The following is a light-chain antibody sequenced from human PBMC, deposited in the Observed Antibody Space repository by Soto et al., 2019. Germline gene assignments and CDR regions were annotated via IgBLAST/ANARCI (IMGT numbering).Light chain of an antibody. V-gene: IGLV2-14*03. CDR2: EVI. J-gene: IGLJ1*01. Sequence: SVLTQPASVSGSPGQWITISCTGTSSDVGAYDFVSWYQQHPDKAPKLMIYEVIYRPSGVSNRFSGSKSVNTATLTISGLQAEDEGDYYCSSYTTSSTRVFGTGTKVTVL. CDR1: SSDVGAYDF. CDR3: SSYTTSSTRV.